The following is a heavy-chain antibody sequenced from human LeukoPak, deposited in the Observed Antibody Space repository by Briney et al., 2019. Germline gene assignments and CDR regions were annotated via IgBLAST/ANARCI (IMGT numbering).Heavy chain of an antibody. Sequence: GGSLRLFCGASGFNFSNYWMTWVRRAPGKGLEWVSVISASGGSTYYADSVKGRFTISRDNSKNTLYLQMNSLRAEDTAIYYCAKDDSGNYAHMDVWGKGTTVTVSS. CDR1: GFNFSNYW. V-gene: IGHV3-23*01. J-gene: IGHJ6*03. D-gene: IGHD1-26*01. CDR3: AKDDSGNYAHMDV. CDR2: ISASGGST.